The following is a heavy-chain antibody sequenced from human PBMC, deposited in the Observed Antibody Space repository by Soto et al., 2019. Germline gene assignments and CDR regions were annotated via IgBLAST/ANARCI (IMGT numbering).Heavy chain of an antibody. CDR3: ARAGDLPIPIFGVVLPDYESYYMDV. J-gene: IGHJ6*03. V-gene: IGHV1-8*01. CDR2: LNHNSGNT. Sequence: QVQLVQSGAEVKKPGASVKVSCKASGYTFTSYDINWVRQATGQGLEWMGWLNHNSGNTGYAQKFQGRVTMPRNTFISTAYMGLSSLRAEDPAVYYCARAGDLPIPIFGVVLPDYESYYMDVWGKGTTVTVS. CDR1: GYTFTSYD. D-gene: IGHD3-3*01.